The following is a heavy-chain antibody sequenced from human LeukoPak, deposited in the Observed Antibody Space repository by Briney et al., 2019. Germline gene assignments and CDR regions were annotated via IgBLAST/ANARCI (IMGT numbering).Heavy chain of an antibody. CDR3: AREYDRGLFDY. D-gene: IGHD3-9*01. Sequence: PGGSLRLSCAASGFTFSSYSTNWVRQPPGKGLEWVSSISSSSSYIYYADSVKGRFTISRDNAKNSLYLQMNSLRAEDTAVYYCAREYDRGLFDYWGQGTLVTVSS. CDR2: ISSSSSYI. CDR1: GFTFSSYS. J-gene: IGHJ4*02. V-gene: IGHV3-21*01.